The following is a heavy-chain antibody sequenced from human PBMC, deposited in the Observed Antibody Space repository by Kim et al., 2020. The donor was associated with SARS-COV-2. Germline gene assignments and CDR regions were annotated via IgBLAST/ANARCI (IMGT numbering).Heavy chain of an antibody. CDR2: IIPIFGTA. D-gene: IGHD2-21*01. V-gene: IGHV1-69*13. CDR3: ARDNKVIVDFYSHNWFDP. J-gene: IGHJ5*02. Sequence: SVKVSCKASGGTFSSYAISWVRQAPGQGLEWMGGIIPIFGTANYAQKFQGRVTITADESTSTAYMELSSLRSEDTAVYYCARDNKVIVDFYSHNWFDPWGQGTLVTVSS. CDR1: GGTFSSYA.